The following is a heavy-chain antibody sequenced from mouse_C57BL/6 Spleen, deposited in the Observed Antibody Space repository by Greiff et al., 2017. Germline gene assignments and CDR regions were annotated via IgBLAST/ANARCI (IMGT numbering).Heavy chain of an antibody. D-gene: IGHD2-3*01. J-gene: IGHJ3*01. V-gene: IGHV1-52*01. CDR2: IDPSDSEA. CDR1: GYTFTSYW. Sequence: QVQLQQPGAELVKPGASVKMSCKASGYTFTSYWMHWVKQRPIQGLEWIGNIDPSDSEAHYNQKFKDKATLTVDKSSSTAYMQLSSLTSEDSAVSYCASSGDGFAWFAYWGQGALVTVSA. CDR3: ASSGDGFAWFAY.